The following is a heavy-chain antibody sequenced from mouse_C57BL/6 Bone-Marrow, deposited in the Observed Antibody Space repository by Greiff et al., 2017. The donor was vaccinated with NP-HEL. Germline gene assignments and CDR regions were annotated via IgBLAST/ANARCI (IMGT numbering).Heavy chain of an antibody. Sequence: VQLQQSGAELVRPGASVKLSCTASGFNITDYYMHWVKQRPEQGLEWIGRIDPEDGDTEYAPKFQGKATMTADTSSNTAYLQLSSLTSEDTAVYYCTTKGLYYASFADWGQGTLVTVSA. V-gene: IGHV14-1*01. CDR1: GFNITDYY. CDR2: IDPEDGDT. CDR3: TTKGLYYASFAD. J-gene: IGHJ3*01. D-gene: IGHD1-1*01.